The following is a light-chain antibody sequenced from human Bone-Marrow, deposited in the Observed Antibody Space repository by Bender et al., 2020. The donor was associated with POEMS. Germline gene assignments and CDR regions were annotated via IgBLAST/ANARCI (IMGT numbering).Light chain of an antibody. CDR2: DVI. Sequence: QSALAQPRSVSGSPGQSVTISCTGTSSDVGGYDYVSWYQQHPGKAPKLMIYDVIKRPSGVPDRFSGSKSGNTASLTISGLQADDEADYYCSSYAGSNNSVFGTGTKVTVL. CDR3: SSYAGSNNSV. J-gene: IGLJ1*01. CDR1: SSDVGGYDY. V-gene: IGLV2-11*01.